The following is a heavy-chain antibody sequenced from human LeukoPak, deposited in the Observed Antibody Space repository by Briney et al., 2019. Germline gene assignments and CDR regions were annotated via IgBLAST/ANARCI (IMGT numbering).Heavy chain of an antibody. D-gene: IGHD6-19*01. CDR1: GFTLSSYE. Sequence: LAGGSLRLSCTVSGFTLSSYEMSWTRQAPGKVLEWVSSIDYSGGSSYYADSVKGRFTISREDSKNTLYLQLNSLRAEDTALYYCATNSGWYGVSWGQGTLVTVSS. CDR3: ATNSGWYGVS. CDR2: IDYSGGSS. V-gene: IGHV3-23*01. J-gene: IGHJ4*02.